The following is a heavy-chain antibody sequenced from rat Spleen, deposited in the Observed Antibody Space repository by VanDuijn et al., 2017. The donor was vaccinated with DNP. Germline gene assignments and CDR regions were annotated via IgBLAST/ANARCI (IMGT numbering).Heavy chain of an antibody. CDR2: INYDGSST. CDR3: ARHDYYSSYIYWYFDF. CDR1: GFTFSDYA. Sequence: EVQLVESGGDLVQPGRSLILSCAASGFTFSDYAMAWVRQAPKKGLEWVATINYDGSSTYYRDSVKGRFTISRDNAKSTLYLQMDSLRSEDTATYYCARHDYYSSYIYWYFDFWGPGTMVTVSS. D-gene: IGHD1-2*01. J-gene: IGHJ1*01. V-gene: IGHV5-17*01.